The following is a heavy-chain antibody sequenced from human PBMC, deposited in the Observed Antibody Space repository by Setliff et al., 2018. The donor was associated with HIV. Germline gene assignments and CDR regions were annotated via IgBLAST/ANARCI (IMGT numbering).Heavy chain of an antibody. CDR2: INPSGDIT. V-gene: IGHV1-46*01. D-gene: IGHD3-10*01. Sequence: ASVKVSCKASGNTFSSHYMHWVRQAPGKGLERMGLINPSGDITSYAEKFQGRVTMTRDTSTSTVYMELRSLRSEDTAIYYCASKGGSGNYPDSDAFDIWGQGTLVTV. CDR1: GNTFSSHY. J-gene: IGHJ3*02. CDR3: ASKGGSGNYPDSDAFDI.